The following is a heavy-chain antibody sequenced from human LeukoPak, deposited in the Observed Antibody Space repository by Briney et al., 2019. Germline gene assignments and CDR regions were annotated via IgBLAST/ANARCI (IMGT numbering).Heavy chain of an antibody. CDR1: GYTFISYD. J-gene: IGHJ4*02. CDR3: ARGQGTTRPPSFDY. Sequence: ASVKVSCKASGYTFISYDINWVRQATGQGLEWMGWMNPNSGNTGYAQKFQGRVTMTRNTSISTAYMELSSLRSEDTAVYYCARGQGTTRPPSFDYWGQGTLVTVSS. V-gene: IGHV1-8*01. CDR2: MNPNSGNT. D-gene: IGHD4-17*01.